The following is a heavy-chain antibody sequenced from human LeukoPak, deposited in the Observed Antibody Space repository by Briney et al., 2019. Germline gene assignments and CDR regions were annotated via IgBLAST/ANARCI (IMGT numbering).Heavy chain of an antibody. CDR3: ARTENYYDSSGYYSPYYFDY. D-gene: IGHD3-22*01. CDR1: GFTFSSYW. V-gene: IGHV3-7*01. CDR2: IKQDGSEK. Sequence: PGGSLRLSCAASGFTFSSYWMSWVRQAPGKGLEWVANIKQDGSEKYYVDSVKGRFTISRDNSKNTLYLQMNSLRAEDTAVYYCARTENYYDSSGYYSPYYFDYWGQGTLVTVSS. J-gene: IGHJ4*02.